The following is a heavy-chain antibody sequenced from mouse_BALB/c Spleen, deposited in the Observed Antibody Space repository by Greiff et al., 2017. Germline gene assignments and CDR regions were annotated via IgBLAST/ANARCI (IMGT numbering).Heavy chain of an antibody. V-gene: IGHV5-17*02. CDR1: GFTFSSFG. D-gene: IGHD2-14*01. Sequence: DVQLVESGGGLVQPGGSRKLSCAASGFTFSSFGMHWVRQAPEKGLEWVAYISSGSSTIYYADTVKGRFTISRDNPKNTLFLQMTSLRSEDTAMYYCARRYYRYAMDYWGQGTSVTVSS. CDR2: ISSGSSTI. J-gene: IGHJ4*01. CDR3: ARRYYRYAMDY.